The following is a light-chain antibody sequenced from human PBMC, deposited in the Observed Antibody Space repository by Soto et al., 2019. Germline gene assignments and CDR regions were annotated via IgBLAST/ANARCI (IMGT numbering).Light chain of an antibody. V-gene: IGKV1-5*01. CDR1: QSITTY. J-gene: IGKJ5*01. Sequence: DIQMTHSPSSLSASVGDRVTMSYPASQSITTYLTWYRQKPGKAPKLLIYEASSLESGVPSRFSGSGSGTEFTLTISSLQPDDFATYYCQQYNSYSITFGQGTRLEIK. CDR3: QQYNSYSIT. CDR2: EAS.